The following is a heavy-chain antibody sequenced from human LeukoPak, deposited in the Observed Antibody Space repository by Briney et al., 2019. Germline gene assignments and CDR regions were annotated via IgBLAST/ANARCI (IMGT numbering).Heavy chain of an antibody. D-gene: IGHD2-15*01. CDR2: IYYSGST. J-gene: IGHJ3*02. CDR1: GGSISSYY. V-gene: IGHV4-59*01. Sequence: SETLSLTCTVSGGSISSYYWSWIRQPPGKGLEWIGYIYYSGSTNYNPSLEGRVTISVDTSKNQFSLKLSSVTAADTAVYYCATSVKYCSGGSCYSEAFDIWGQGSMVTVSS. CDR3: ATSVKYCSGGSCYSEAFDI.